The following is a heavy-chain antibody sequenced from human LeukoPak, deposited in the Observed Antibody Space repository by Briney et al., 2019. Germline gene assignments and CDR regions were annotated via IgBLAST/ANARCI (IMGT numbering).Heavy chain of an antibody. Sequence: ASVKVSCKASGGTFSSYAISWVRQAPGQGLGWMGRIIPILGIANYAQKFQGRVTITADKSTSTAYMELSSLRSEDTAVYYCARDLYYDSSGYSFDYWGQGTLVTVSS. D-gene: IGHD3-22*01. V-gene: IGHV1-69*04. CDR3: ARDLYYDSSGYSFDY. J-gene: IGHJ4*02. CDR2: IIPILGIA. CDR1: GGTFSSYA.